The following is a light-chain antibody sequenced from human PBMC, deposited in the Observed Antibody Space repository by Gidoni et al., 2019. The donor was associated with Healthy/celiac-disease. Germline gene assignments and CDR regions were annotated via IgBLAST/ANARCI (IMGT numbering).Light chain of an antibody. Sequence: DIQITQSPSSLSASVGDRVTITCRASKSISSYLNWYQQKPGKAPKLLIYAASSLQSGVPSRFSGSGSGTDFTLTSSSLQPEDFATYYCQQSYSTRLTFGGGTKVEIK. CDR3: QQSYSTRLT. CDR2: AAS. CDR1: KSISSY. J-gene: IGKJ4*01. V-gene: IGKV1-39*01.